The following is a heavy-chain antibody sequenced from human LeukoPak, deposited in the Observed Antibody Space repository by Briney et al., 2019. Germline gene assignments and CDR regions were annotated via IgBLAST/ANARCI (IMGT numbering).Heavy chain of an antibody. Sequence: GRSLRLSCAASGFTFSSYGMHWVRQAPGKGLEWVAVIWYDGSNKYYADSVKGRFTISRDNSRNTLYLQMNSLRAEDTAVYYCARTSFRFGELLPVDHWGQGTLVTVSS. CDR3: ARTSFRFGELLPVDH. D-gene: IGHD3-10*01. V-gene: IGHV3-33*01. CDR2: IWYDGSNK. J-gene: IGHJ4*02. CDR1: GFTFSSYG.